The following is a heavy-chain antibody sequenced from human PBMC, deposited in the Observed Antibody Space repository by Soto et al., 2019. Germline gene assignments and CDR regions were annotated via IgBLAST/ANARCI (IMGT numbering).Heavy chain of an antibody. CDR3: LAARPGNWFDP. V-gene: IGHV3-43*01. Sequence: GGSLRLSCAASGFTFDDYTMHWVRQAPGKGLEWVSLISWDGGSTYYADSVKGRFTISRDNSKNSLYLQMNSLRTEDTALYYCLAARPGNWFDPWGQGTLVTVSS. D-gene: IGHD6-6*01. J-gene: IGHJ5*02. CDR1: GFTFDDYT. CDR2: ISWDGGST.